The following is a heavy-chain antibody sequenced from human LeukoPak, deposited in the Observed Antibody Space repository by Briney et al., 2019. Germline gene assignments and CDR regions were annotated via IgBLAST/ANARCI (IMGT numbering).Heavy chain of an antibody. Sequence: SETLSLTCTVSGGSISSYYWSWIRQPPGKGLEWIGYIYYSGSTNYNPSLKSRVTISVDASKNQFSLKLSSVTAADTAVYYCAREPGDYGDYYYYMDVWGKGTTVTVSS. CDR2: IYYSGST. D-gene: IGHD4-17*01. V-gene: IGHV4-59*01. CDR3: AREPGDYGDYYYYMDV. CDR1: GGSISSYY. J-gene: IGHJ6*03.